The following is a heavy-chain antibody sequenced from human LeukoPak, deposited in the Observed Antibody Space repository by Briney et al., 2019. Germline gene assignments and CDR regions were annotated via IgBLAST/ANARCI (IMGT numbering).Heavy chain of an antibody. D-gene: IGHD3-22*01. J-gene: IGHJ4*02. CDR2: IYYSGST. Sequence: SETLSLTCTVSGGSISSYYWSWIRQPPGKGLEWLGYIYYSGSTNYNPTLKSRVTISVDTSKNQFSLKLSSVTAADTAVYYCARVPGPHLDSSGYYPGYFDYWGQGTLVTVSS. V-gene: IGHV4-59*01. CDR1: GGSISSYY. CDR3: ARVPGPHLDSSGYYPGYFDY.